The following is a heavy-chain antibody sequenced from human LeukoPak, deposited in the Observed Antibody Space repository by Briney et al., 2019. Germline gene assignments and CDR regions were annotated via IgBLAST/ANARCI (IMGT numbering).Heavy chain of an antibody. CDR3: ARDFGSRYFDL. CDR2: ISSSSSYI. CDR1: GFTFNSYS. D-gene: IGHD3-3*01. Sequence: GGSLRLSCAASGFTFNSYSMNWVRQAPGKGLEWVSSISSSSSYIYYADSVKGRFTISKDNAKNSLYLQMNSLRAEDTAVYYCARDFGSRYFDLWGRGTLVTVSS. J-gene: IGHJ2*01. V-gene: IGHV3-21*01.